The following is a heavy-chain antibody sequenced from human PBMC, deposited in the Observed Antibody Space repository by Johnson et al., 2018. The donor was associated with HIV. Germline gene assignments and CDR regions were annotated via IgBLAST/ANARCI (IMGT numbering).Heavy chain of an antibody. J-gene: IGHJ3*02. D-gene: IGHD5-12*01. Sequence: QVQLVESGGGLVKPGGSLRLSCTASGFTFNDYYMTWVRQAPGEGLEWVSYISNSGSSIYYADPVKGRFPISRDNAKNSLYLQMNSLRAEDTAVYYCARDQKVQPSGYLDAFDIWGQGTMVTVSS. CDR1: GFTFNDYY. V-gene: IGHV3-11*04. CDR2: ISNSGSSI. CDR3: ARDQKVQPSGYLDAFDI.